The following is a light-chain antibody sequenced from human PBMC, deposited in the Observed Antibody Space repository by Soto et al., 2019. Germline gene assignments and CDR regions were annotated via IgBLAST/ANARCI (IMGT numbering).Light chain of an antibody. V-gene: IGKV1-27*01. Sequence: DIPMTQAPSSLSASVGDRVTITCRASQGISNYLAWYQQIPGKVPKLLISAACTLQSRVPSRFSGSGSGTGFAMTINSQHPEDVVSYYCQMYTNAPGFGGGTKVVIK. J-gene: IGKJ4*01. CDR2: AAC. CDR3: QMYTNAPG. CDR1: QGISNY.